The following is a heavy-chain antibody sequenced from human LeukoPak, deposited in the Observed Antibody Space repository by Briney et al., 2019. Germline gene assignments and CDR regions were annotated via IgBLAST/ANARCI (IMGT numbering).Heavy chain of an antibody. CDR3: AKADYYYGSGSLYFDY. CDR1: GFTFDDYA. D-gene: IGHD3-10*01. CDR2: ISWNSGSM. Sequence: GGSLRLSCAASGFTFDDYAMHWVRQAPGKGLEWVSGISWNSGSMGYADSVKGRFTISRDNAKNSLYLQMNSLRAEDTALYYCAKADYYYGSGSLYFDYWGQGTLVTVSS. V-gene: IGHV3-9*01. J-gene: IGHJ4*02.